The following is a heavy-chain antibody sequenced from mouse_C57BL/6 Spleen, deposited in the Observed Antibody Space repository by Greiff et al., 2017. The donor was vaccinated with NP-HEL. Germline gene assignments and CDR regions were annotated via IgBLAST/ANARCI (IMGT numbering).Heavy chain of an antibody. Sequence: VQLQQSGPELVKPGASVKIPCKASGYTFTDYNMDWVKQSHGKSLEWIGDINPNNGGTIYNQKFKGKATLTVDKSSSTAYMELRSLTSEDTAVYYCARPRYYGSSYGWYFDVWGTGTTVTVSS. CDR1: GYTFTDYN. J-gene: IGHJ1*03. D-gene: IGHD1-1*01. V-gene: IGHV1-18*01. CDR3: ARPRYYGSSYGWYFDV. CDR2: INPNNGGT.